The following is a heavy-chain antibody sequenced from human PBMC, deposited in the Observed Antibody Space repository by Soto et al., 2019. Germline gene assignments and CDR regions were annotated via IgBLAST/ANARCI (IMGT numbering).Heavy chain of an antibody. CDR2: IYYSGST. D-gene: IGHD1-26*01. CDR1: GGSISSSSYY. J-gene: IGHJ4*02. CDR3: AGLFSGSESTVTVY. V-gene: IGHV4-39*01. Sequence: SETLSLTCTVSGGSISSSSYYWGWIRQPPGKGLEWIGSIYYSGSTYYNPSLKSRVTISVDTSKNQFSLKLSSVTAADTAVYYCAGLFSGSESTVTVYWGQGTRVT.